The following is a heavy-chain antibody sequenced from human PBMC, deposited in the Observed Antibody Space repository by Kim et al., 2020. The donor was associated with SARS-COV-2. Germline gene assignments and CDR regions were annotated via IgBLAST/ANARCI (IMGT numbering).Heavy chain of an antibody. CDR3: ASERSYGYYYFDY. J-gene: IGHJ4*02. D-gene: IGHD5-18*01. Sequence: NPSLKSGVTISVDTSKNQFSLKLGSVTAADTAVYYCASERSYGYYYFDYWGQGTLVTVSS. V-gene: IGHV4-31*02.